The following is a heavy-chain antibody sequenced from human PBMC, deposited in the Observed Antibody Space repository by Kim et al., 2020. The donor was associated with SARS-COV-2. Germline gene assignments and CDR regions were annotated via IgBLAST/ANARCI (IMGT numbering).Heavy chain of an antibody. Sequence: SETLSLTCAVYGGSFSGCNWSWICQPQGKGMEWEGDMNHSGSTNYNPTLKSRVTITVESDKNKYYLKLSPVTAAATAASYCSRGGGAGFDYYYGIYVWR. J-gene: IGHJ6*01. CDR3: SRGGGAGFDYYYGIYV. V-gene: IGHV4-34*01. CDR1: GGSFSGCN. CDR2: MNHSGST. D-gene: IGHD1-26*01.